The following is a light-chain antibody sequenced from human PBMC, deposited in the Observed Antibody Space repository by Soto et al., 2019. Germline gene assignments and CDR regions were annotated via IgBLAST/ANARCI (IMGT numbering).Light chain of an antibody. J-gene: IGLJ1*01. CDR3: CSYAGSFTDV. CDR1: SSDVGGYNY. CDR2: EGN. V-gene: IGLV2-11*01. Sequence: QSVLTQPRSVSGSPGQSVTISCTGTSSDVGGYNYVSWYQQHPGKAPKLMIFEGNKRPSGLSNRFSGSKSGNTASLTISGLQAEDEADYYCCSYAGSFTDVFGTGTKLTVL.